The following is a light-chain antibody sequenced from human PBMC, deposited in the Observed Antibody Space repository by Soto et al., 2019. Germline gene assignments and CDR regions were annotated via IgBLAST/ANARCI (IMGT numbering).Light chain of an antibody. Sequence: EIVLTQSPGTLSLSPGERATLSCRASQSVISGYLAWYQQKPGQAPRLLIFGASRRATGIPDRFSGTGSGTDFTLTISRLEPEDFAVYYCQQYSSSPPTWTFGQGTKVEIK. CDR1: QSVISGY. CDR2: GAS. V-gene: IGKV3-20*01. CDR3: QQYSSSPPTWT. J-gene: IGKJ1*01.